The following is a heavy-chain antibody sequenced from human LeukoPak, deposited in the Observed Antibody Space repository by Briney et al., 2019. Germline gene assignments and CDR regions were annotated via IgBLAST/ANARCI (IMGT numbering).Heavy chain of an antibody. Sequence: GGSLRLSCAASGFTFSSYAMHWVRQAPGKGLAWVAVISYDGSNKYYADSVKGRFTISRDNSKNTLYLQMNSLRAEDTAVYYCARGAAEEQWLVDGYFDYWGQGTLVTVSS. D-gene: IGHD6-19*01. CDR2: ISYDGSNK. CDR3: ARGAAEEQWLVDGYFDY. CDR1: GFTFSSYA. J-gene: IGHJ4*02. V-gene: IGHV3-30-3*01.